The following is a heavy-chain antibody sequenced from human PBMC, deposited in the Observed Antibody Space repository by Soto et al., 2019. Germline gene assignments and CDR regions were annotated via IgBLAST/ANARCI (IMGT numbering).Heavy chain of an antibody. J-gene: IGHJ5*02. D-gene: IGHD6-13*01. CDR1: GFTFRSFT. V-gene: IGHV3-21*01. Sequence: GGSLRLSCAASGFTFRSFTMNWVRQAPGKGLEWVSTISSNSAYIYYTDALRGRFTISRDNAKNSLHLQMNSLRAEDTAVYYSTRDASRDSSARGWFDPWGPGTLVTVSS. CDR2: ISSNSAYI. CDR3: TRDASRDSSARGWFDP.